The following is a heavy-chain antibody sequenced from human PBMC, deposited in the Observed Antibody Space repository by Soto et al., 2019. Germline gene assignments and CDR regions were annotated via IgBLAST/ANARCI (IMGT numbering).Heavy chain of an antibody. CDR3: VKDDGGNPSTEPY. Sequence: EVQLLESGGGLVQPGGSLRLSCAVSGFTIRNYPMSWVRQAPGKGLEWVSGMSGSGDRTYYADSVKGRFTTSKDFFESSLSLQLDRLRVEDTAVYFCVKDDGGNPSTEPYWGRGTLVTVSS. CDR2: MSGSGDRT. CDR1: GFTIRNYP. V-gene: IGHV3-23*01. D-gene: IGHD4-17*01. J-gene: IGHJ4*02.